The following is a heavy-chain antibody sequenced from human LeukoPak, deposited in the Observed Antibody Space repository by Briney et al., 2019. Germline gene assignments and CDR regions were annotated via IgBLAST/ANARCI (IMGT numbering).Heavy chain of an antibody. V-gene: IGHV1-24*01. Sequence: GASVKVSCKVSGYTLTELSMHWVRQAPGKGLEWMGGFDPEDGETIYAQKFQGRVTMTEDTSTDTAYMELSSLRSEDTAVYYCARAITVGEPLYYYYYMDVWGKGTTVTVSS. J-gene: IGHJ6*03. CDR1: GYTLTELS. D-gene: IGHD1-14*01. CDR3: ARAITVGEPLYYYYYMDV. CDR2: FDPEDGET.